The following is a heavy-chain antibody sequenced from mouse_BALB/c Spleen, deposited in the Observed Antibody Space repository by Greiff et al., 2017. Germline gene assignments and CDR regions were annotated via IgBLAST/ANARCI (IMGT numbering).Heavy chain of an antibody. D-gene: IGHD2-3*01. CDR2: ISSGGSYT. V-gene: IGHV5-9-4*01. CDR1: GFTFSSYA. CDR3: ARHDGYYGTLDY. J-gene: IGHJ2*01. Sequence: EVQLVESGGGLVKPGGSLKLSCAASGFTFSSYAMSWVRQSPEKRLEWVAEISSGGSYTYYPDTVTGRFTISRDNAKNTLYLEMSSLRSEDTAMYYCARHDGYYGTLDYWGQGTTLTVSS.